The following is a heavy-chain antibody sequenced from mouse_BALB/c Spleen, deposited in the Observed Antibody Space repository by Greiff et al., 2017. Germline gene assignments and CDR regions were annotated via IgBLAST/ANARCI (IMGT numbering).Heavy chain of an antibody. D-gene: IGHD1-2*01. CDR1: GFTFSSYA. CDR2: ISSGGSYT. J-gene: IGHJ4*01. CDR3: ARQFITTARGAMDY. V-gene: IGHV5-9-3*01. Sequence: EVKVEESGGGLVKPGGSLKLSCAASGFTFSSYAMSWVRQTPEKRLEWVATISSGGSYTYYPDSVKGRFTISRDNAKNTLYLQMSSLRSEDTAMYYCARQFITTARGAMDYWGQGTSVTVSS.